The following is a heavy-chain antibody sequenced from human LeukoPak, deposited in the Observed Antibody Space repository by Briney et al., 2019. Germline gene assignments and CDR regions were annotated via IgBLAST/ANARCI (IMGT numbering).Heavy chain of an antibody. CDR1: DGSFSGYY. Sequence: QSSETLSLTCAVYDGSFSGYYWSWIRQPPGKGLEWIGEITHSGSTTYNPSLKSRLTISVDTSKNQFSLKLSSVTAADTAVYFCARLRAHAYNYGFDYWGQGALVTVSS. CDR3: ARLRAHAYNYGFDY. CDR2: ITHSGST. J-gene: IGHJ4*02. D-gene: IGHD5-24*01. V-gene: IGHV4-34*01.